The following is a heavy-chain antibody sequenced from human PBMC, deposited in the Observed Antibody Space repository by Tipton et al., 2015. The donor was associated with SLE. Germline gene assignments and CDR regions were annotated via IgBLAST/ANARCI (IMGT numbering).Heavy chain of an antibody. J-gene: IGHJ4*02. D-gene: IGHD3-9*01. V-gene: IGHV7-4-1*01. CDR3: AREIVFYGETGYSEGPFDY. CDR2: INTKTGNP. CDR1: GYTFTSYA. Sequence: QLVQSGSELKKPWASVKVSCKASGYTFTSYAMNWVRQAPGQGLEWMGWINTKTGNPTYAQGFTGRFVFSLDTSVSTAYLEIHSLKADDTGVYYCAREIVFYGETGYSEGPFDYWGQGTLVTVSS.